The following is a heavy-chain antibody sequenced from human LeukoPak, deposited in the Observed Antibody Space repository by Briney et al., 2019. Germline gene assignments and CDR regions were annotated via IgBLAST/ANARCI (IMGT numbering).Heavy chain of an antibody. CDR2: INHSGST. Sequence: KTSETLSLTCAVYGGSFSGYYWSWIRQPPGKGLEWIGEINHSGSTNYNPSLKSRVTISVDTSKNQFSLKLSSVTAADTAVYYCARGRTDIVVVTATQYYMDVWGKGTTVTVSS. V-gene: IGHV4-34*01. CDR3: ARGRTDIVVVTATQYYMDV. J-gene: IGHJ6*03. D-gene: IGHD2-21*02. CDR1: GGSFSGYY.